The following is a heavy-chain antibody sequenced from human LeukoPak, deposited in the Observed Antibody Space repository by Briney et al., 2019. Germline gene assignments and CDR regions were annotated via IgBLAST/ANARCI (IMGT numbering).Heavy chain of an antibody. CDR2: ISAYNGNT. CDR3: ARDRGRQWELPSSLPDY. D-gene: IGHD1-26*01. Sequence: GASVKVSCKASGYTFTSYGISWVRQSPGRGLEWMGWISAYNGNTNYAHKLQARVTMTTDTSTSTAYMELRSLRSDDTAVYDCARDRGRQWELPSSLPDYWGQGTLVTVSS. CDR1: GYTFTSYG. J-gene: IGHJ4*02. V-gene: IGHV1-18*01.